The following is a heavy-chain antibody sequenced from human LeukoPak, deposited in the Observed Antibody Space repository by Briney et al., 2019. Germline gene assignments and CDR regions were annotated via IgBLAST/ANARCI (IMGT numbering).Heavy chain of an antibody. D-gene: IGHD5-24*01. Sequence: GGSLRLSCAASGFTFSSYGMHWFRQAPGKGLEWVAVIWIDGSNKYYADSVKGRFTISRDNSKNTLYLQMNSLRAEDTAVYYCAKSRRWLQFCDSWGQGTLLTVSS. V-gene: IGHV3-33*06. CDR1: GFTFSSYG. J-gene: IGHJ4*02. CDR2: IWIDGSNK. CDR3: AKSRRWLQFCDS.